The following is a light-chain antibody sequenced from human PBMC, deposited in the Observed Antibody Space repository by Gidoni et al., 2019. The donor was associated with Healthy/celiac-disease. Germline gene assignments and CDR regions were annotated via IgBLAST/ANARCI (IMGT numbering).Light chain of an antibody. Sequence: TVLTQSPVSLALSLGERATINCKSSQSVLYSSNNMNYLAWYQQKPGQPTKLLIYWASTRESGVPDRFSGSGSGTDFTLTISSLQAEDVAVYYCQQYYSTSWTFGQGTKVEIK. CDR3: QQYYSTSWT. V-gene: IGKV4-1*01. J-gene: IGKJ1*01. CDR2: WAS. CDR1: QSVLYSSNNMNY.